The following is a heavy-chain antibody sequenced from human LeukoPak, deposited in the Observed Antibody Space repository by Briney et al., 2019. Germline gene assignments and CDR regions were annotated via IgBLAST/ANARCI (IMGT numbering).Heavy chain of an antibody. Sequence: SETLSLTCTVSGGSISSSSYYWGWIRQPPGKGLEWIGSIYYSGSTYYNPSLKSRVTISVDTSKNQFSLKLSSVTAADTAVYYCARHSITMVRGVIITPGDLFDYWGQGTLVTVSP. V-gene: IGHV4-39*01. CDR1: GGSISSSSYY. CDR3: ARHSITMVRGVIITPGDLFDY. D-gene: IGHD3-10*01. J-gene: IGHJ4*02. CDR2: IYYSGST.